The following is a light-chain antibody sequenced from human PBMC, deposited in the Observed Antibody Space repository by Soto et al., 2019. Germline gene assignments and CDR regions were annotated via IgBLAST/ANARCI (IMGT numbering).Light chain of an antibody. V-gene: IGKV1-5*03. Sequence: DIQMTQFPSTLSASIGDRVTITCRASQSISTWLAWYQQKAGKAPKLLIYTASSLETGVPSRFSSSESETEFTLTISSLQPDDFASYYCQHHHRYSPYTFGQGTRLEMK. CDR1: QSISTW. J-gene: IGKJ2*01. CDR2: TAS. CDR3: QHHHRYSPYT.